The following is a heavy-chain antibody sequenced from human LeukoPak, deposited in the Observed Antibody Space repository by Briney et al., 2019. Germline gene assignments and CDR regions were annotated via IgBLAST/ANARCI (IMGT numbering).Heavy chain of an antibody. CDR1: GGSISSSSYY. D-gene: IGHD2-15*01. Sequence: PSETLSLTCTVSGGSISSSSYYWGWIRQPPGKGLEWIGSIYYSGSTYYNPSLKSRVTISVDTSKNQFSLKLSSVTAADTAVYYCARESFSADPSRWYYIYYYYYMDVWGKGTTVTVSS. CDR3: ARESFSADPSRWYYIYYYYYMDV. CDR2: IYYSGST. J-gene: IGHJ6*03. V-gene: IGHV4-39*07.